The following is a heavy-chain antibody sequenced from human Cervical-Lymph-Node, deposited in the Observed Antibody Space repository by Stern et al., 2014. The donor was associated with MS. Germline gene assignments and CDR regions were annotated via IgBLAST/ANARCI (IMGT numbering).Heavy chain of an antibody. CDR3: ARHLGSHESGWFDP. D-gene: IGHD1-26*01. J-gene: IGHJ5*02. Sequence: VQLVQSGAEVKKPGSSVKVSCQASGGTLISYPISWVRQAPGQGLEWLGGIMPIWGTSNYAHKFQGRVTITADESTTTIYMELRSLKSEDTAVYYCARHLGSHESGWFDPWGQGTLVTVSS. V-gene: IGHV1-69*01. CDR1: GGTLISYP. CDR2: IMPIWGTS.